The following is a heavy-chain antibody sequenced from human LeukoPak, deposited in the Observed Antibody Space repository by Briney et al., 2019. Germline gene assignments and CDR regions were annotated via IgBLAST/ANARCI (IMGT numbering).Heavy chain of an antibody. J-gene: IGHJ6*03. V-gene: IGHV4-61*02. CDR3: ARVVMMTIVGVIVTYYYYYMDV. CDR2: IYTSGST. D-gene: IGHD3-16*02. Sequence: PSETLSLTCTVSGGTITSSNYYWSWIRQPAGKGLEWIGRIYTSGSTNYNPSLKSRVTMSVDTSKNQFSLKLSSVTAADTAVYYCARVVMMTIVGVIVTYYYYYMDVWGKGTTVTVSS. CDR1: GGTITSSNYY.